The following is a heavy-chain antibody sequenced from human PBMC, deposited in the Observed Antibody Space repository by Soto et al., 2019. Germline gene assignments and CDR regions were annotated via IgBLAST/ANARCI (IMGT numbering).Heavy chain of an antibody. CDR3: ARGRYGDY. CDR1: GYGFTTYG. V-gene: IGHV1-18*01. J-gene: IGHJ4*02. CDR2: ISAHNGNT. Sequence: QVHLVQSGAEVKKPGASVKVSCKGSGYGFTTYGITWVRQAPEQGLEWMAWISAHNGNTDYAQNLQGRVTVTRDTSTSTAYMELRRLRSDDTAVYYCARGRYGDYWGQGALVTVSS. D-gene: IGHD1-1*01.